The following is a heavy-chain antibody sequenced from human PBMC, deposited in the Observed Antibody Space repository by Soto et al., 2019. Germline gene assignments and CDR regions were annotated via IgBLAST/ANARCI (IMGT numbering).Heavy chain of an antibody. V-gene: IGHV4-31*03. D-gene: IGHD6-6*01. CDR3: ARSYEYSSDEGAFDI. Sequence: SETLSLTCTVSGGSISSGGYYWSWIRQHPGKGLEWIGYIYYSGSTYYNPSLKSRVTISVDTSKNQFSLKLSSVTAADTAVYYCARSYEYSSDEGAFDIWGQGTMVTVSS. CDR2: IYYSGST. J-gene: IGHJ3*02. CDR1: GGSISSGGYY.